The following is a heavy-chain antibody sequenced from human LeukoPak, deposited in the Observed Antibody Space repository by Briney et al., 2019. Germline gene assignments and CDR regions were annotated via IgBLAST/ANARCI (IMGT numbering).Heavy chain of an antibody. J-gene: IGHJ5*02. V-gene: IGHV3-30*18. CDR2: VSFDGSDE. Sequence: HPGRSLRLSSAASGFNFTNYGMHWVRQAPGKGLEWVAVVSFDGSDEYYADSVRGRFTISRDNSKNTLYLQMNSLRAEDTAVYYCAKGRRSIAGGPLDPWGQGTLVTVSS. CDR3: AKGRRSIAGGPLDP. D-gene: IGHD6-6*01. CDR1: GFNFTNYG.